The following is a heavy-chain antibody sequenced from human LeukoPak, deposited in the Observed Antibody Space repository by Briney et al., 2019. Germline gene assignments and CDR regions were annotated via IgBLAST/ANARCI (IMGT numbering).Heavy chain of an antibody. CDR2: ISSSSSYI. CDR1: GFTFSSYS. D-gene: IGHD6-6*01. CDR3: ARDRYRLLSIAARLRWFDP. Sequence: SGGSLRLSCAASGFTFSSYSMNWVRQAPGKGLEWVSSISSSSSYIYYADSVKGRFTISRDNAKNSLYLQMNSLRAEDTAVYYCARDRYRLLSIAARLRWFDPWGQGTLVTVSS. V-gene: IGHV3-21*01. J-gene: IGHJ5*02.